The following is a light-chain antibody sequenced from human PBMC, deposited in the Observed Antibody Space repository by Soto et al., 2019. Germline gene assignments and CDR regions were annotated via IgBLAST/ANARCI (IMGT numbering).Light chain of an antibody. V-gene: IGKV3-20*01. Sequence: EIVLTQFPGTLSLSPGERATISCRASQSISRTYLAWYQHKPGQAPRLLIYDVSRRATGIPDRFSGSGSGTDFTLTISRVEPEDFAVYYCQQYGTSTGTFGQGTKVEI. CDR3: QQYGTSTGT. CDR2: DVS. CDR1: QSISRTY. J-gene: IGKJ1*01.